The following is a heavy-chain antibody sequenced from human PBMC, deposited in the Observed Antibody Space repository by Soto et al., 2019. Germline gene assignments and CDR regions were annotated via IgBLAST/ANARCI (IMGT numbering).Heavy chain of an antibody. V-gene: IGHV3-33*01. CDR3: GIPRYLNRSGAFDI. D-gene: IGHD2-2*02. J-gene: IGHJ3*02. Sequence: QVQLVESGGGVVQHGRTLRLSCAASGFTLSEYDMHWVRQAPAKGLEWVAGIWYDGSNKHYADSVKSRFTISRDNSKKVLYLQLNSMRAEDTALYYCGIPRYLNRSGAFDIWGQGTNVTVSS. CDR1: GFTLSEYD. CDR2: IWYDGSNK.